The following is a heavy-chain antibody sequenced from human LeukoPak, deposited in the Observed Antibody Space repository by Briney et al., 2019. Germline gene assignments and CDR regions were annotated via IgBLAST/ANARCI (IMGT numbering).Heavy chain of an antibody. CDR2: INHSGST. V-gene: IGHV4-34*01. D-gene: IGHD6-13*01. CDR1: GGSFSGYY. J-gene: IGHJ4*02. Sequence: SETLSLTCAVYGGSFSGYYWSWIRQPPGKGLEWIVEINHSGSTNYNPSLKSRVTISVDTSKNQFSLKLSSVTAANTAVYYCARVLYSSSWYYFDYWGQGTLVTVSS. CDR3: ARVLYSSSWYYFDY.